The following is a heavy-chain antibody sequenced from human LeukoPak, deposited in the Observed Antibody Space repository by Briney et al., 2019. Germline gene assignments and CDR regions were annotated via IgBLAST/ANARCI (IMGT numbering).Heavy chain of an antibody. CDR3: ARDEYYYDSSDLYYYGMDV. Sequence: ASVKVSCKASGYTFTGYYMHWVRQAPGQGLEWMGWINPNSGGTTYAQKFQGRVTMTRDTSISTAYMDLSRLRSDDTAVYYCARDEYYYDSSDLYYYGMDVWGQGTTVTVSS. J-gene: IGHJ6*02. D-gene: IGHD3-22*01. V-gene: IGHV1-2*02. CDR1: GYTFTGYY. CDR2: INPNSGGT.